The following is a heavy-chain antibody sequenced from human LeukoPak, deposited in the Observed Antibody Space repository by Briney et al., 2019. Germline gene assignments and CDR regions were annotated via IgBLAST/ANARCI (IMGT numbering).Heavy chain of an antibody. Sequence: ASVKVSCKASGYSFTGSYMHWVRQAPGQGLEWMGCINPNTGGTNYAQRFQGRVTMTRDTSISTAYMELSRLRSDDTAVYYCARDAGWNWFDPWGQGTLVTVSS. CDR2: INPNTGGT. CDR3: ARDAGWNWFDP. V-gene: IGHV1-2*02. J-gene: IGHJ5*02. CDR1: GYSFTGSY.